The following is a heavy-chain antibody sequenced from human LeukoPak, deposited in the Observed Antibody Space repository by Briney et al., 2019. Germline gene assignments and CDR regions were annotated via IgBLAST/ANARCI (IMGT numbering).Heavy chain of an antibody. Sequence: GESLKISCKGSGYSFTDYWIGWVRQMPGKGMERMGIIYPGDSDTRYSPSFQGQVTISADKSISTAYLQWSSLKASDSAMYYCARGLIKGDSRSAFDIWGQGTMVTVSS. CDR3: ARGLIKGDSRSAFDI. J-gene: IGHJ3*02. D-gene: IGHD2-21*02. CDR1: GYSFTDYW. V-gene: IGHV5-51*01. CDR2: IYPGDSDT.